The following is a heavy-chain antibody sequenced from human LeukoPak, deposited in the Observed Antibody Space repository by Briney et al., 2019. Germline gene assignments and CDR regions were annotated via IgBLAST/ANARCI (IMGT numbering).Heavy chain of an antibody. V-gene: IGHV5-51*01. D-gene: IGHD1-26*01. CDR2: IYPGDSDT. CDR1: RYSFTSYW. CDR3: ARRGAFTSTSYYMDV. Sequence: GEPLQISCQGSRYSFTSYWIGWVRQMPGKGLEWMGIIYPGDSDTRYSPSFQGQVTISADKSIRTAYLQWSSLKASDTAMYYCARRGAFTSTSYYMDVWGKGTTVTVSS. J-gene: IGHJ6*03.